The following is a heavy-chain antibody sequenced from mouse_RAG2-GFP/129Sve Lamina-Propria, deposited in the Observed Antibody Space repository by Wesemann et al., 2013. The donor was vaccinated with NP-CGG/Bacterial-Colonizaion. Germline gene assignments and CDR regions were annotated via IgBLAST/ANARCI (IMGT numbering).Heavy chain of an antibody. CDR1: GYTFTSYW. CDR3: ARHRYPFDV. D-gene: IGHD2-12*01. V-gene: IGHV1-52*01. CDR2: IDPSDSET. J-gene: IGHJ1*03. Sequence: QVQLQQPGAELVMPGASVKLSCKASGYTFTSYWMHWVKQRPGQGLEWIGNIDPSDSETHYNQKFKDKATLTVDKSSSTAYMQLSSLTSEDSAVYYCARHRYPFDVWGTGTTVTVSS.